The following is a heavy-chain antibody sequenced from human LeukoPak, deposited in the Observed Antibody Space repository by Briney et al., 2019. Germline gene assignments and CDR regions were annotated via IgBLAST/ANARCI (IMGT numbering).Heavy chain of an antibody. CDR1: GYTFTSYG. D-gene: IGHD3-10*01. J-gene: IGHJ5*02. CDR2: ISAYNGNT. Sequence: ASVKVSCKTSGYTFTSYGISWVRQAPGQGLEWMGWISAYNGNTNYAQKFQGRVTITADESTSTAYMELSSLRSEDTAVYYCARDGAYGSGSLNNWFDPWGQGTLVTVSS. CDR3: ARDGAYGSGSLNNWFDP. V-gene: IGHV1-18*01.